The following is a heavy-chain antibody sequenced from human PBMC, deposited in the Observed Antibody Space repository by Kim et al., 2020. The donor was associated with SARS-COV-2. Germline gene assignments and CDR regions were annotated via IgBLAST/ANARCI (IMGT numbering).Heavy chain of an antibody. D-gene: IGHD6-13*01. CDR3: ARDLEQQLGLGPYYYYGMDV. CDR1: GFTFSSYS. V-gene: IGHV3-21*01. Sequence: GGSLRLSCAASGFTFSSYSMNWVRQAPGKGLEWVSSISSSSSYIYYADSVKGRFTISRDNAKNSLYLQMNSLRAEDTAVYYCARDLEQQLGLGPYYYYGMDVWGQGTTVTVSS. J-gene: IGHJ6*02. CDR2: ISSSSSYI.